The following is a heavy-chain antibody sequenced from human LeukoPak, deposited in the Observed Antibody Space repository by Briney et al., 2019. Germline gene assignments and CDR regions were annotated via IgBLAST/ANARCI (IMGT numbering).Heavy chain of an antibody. Sequence: PGGSLRLSCAASGFTFNNYAMNWARQAPGKGLEWVASINHNGNVNYYVGSVKGRFTISRDNAKNSLYLQMSNLRAEDTAVYFCARGGGLDVWGQGATVTVSS. CDR1: GFTFNNYA. J-gene: IGHJ6*02. V-gene: IGHV3-7*03. D-gene: IGHD3-16*01. CDR2: INHNGNVN. CDR3: ARGGGLDV.